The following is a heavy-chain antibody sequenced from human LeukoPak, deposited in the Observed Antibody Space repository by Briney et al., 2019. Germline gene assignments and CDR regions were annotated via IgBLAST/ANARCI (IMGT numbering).Heavy chain of an antibody. D-gene: IGHD3-10*01. Sequence: SETLSLTCAVYGGSFSGYYWSWIRQPPGKGLEWIGEINHSGSTNYNPSLKSRVTISVDTSKNQFSLKLSSVTAADTAVYYCALQGVTAGLINSGYDYWGQKTLVTVSS. CDR2: INHSGST. V-gene: IGHV4-34*01. CDR1: GGSFSGYY. CDR3: ALQGVTAGLINSGYDY. J-gene: IGHJ4*02.